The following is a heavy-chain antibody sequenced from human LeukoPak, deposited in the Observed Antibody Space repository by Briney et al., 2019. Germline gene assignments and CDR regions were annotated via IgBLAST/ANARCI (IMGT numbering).Heavy chain of an antibody. CDR2: IYTSGST. D-gene: IGHD4-11*01. CDR1: GGSISSYY. Sequence: SETLSLTCTVSGGSISSYYWSWIRQPAGKGLEWIGRIYTSGSTNYNPSLKSRVTMSVDTSKNQFSLKLSSVTAADTAVYYCARGGDDYSNRYYFDYWGQGTLVTVSS. CDR3: ARGGDDYSNRYYFDY. J-gene: IGHJ4*02. V-gene: IGHV4-4*07.